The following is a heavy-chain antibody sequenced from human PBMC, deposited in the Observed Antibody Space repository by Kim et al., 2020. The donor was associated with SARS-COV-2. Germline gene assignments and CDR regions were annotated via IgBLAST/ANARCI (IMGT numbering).Heavy chain of an antibody. Sequence: GGSLRLSCAASGFTFSSYGMHWVRQAPGKGLEWVAVISYDGSNKYYADSVKGRFTISRDNSKNTLYLQMNSLRAEDTAVYYCARDRSSSWYFDYFDYWGQGTLVTVSS. CDR3: ARDRSSSWYFDYFDY. V-gene: IGHV3-33*05. D-gene: IGHD6-13*01. J-gene: IGHJ4*02. CDR2: ISYDGSNK. CDR1: GFTFSSYG.